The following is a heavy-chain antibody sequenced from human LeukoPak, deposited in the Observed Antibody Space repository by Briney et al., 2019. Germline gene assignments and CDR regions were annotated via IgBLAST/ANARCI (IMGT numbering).Heavy chain of an antibody. D-gene: IGHD3-22*01. CDR3: ARAYYYDSSGFDAFDI. Sequence: GGSLRLSCVGSGFTFSSYEMNWVRQAPGKGLEWVSYISSSGSTIYYADSVKGRFTISRDNAKNSLYLQMNSLRAEDTAVYYCARAYYYDSSGFDAFDIWGQGTMVTVSS. CDR2: ISSSGSTI. CDR1: GFTFSSYE. J-gene: IGHJ3*02. V-gene: IGHV3-48*03.